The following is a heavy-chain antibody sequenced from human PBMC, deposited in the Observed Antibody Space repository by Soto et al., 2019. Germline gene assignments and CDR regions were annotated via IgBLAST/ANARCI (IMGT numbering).Heavy chain of an antibody. Sequence: EVQLVESGGGLVQPGGPLRLPCAASGFTFRTYWMTWVRQPPGKGLEWVASINQDGSERYYVDSVRGRFTIYRDNAKNPLSLQTNCLSAGDTAVYYCVCVVNFFVYWGQRTLVTVS. CDR1: GFTFRTYW. V-gene: IGHV3-7*01. J-gene: IGHJ4*02. CDR3: VCVVNFFVY. CDR2: INQDGSER. D-gene: IGHD2-15*01.